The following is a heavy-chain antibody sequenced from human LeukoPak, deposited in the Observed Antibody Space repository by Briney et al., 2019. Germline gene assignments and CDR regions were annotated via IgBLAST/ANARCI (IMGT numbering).Heavy chain of an antibody. V-gene: IGHV3-74*01. D-gene: IGHD1/OR15-1a*01. CDR2: IKGDGSDT. CDR3: ARDPRNKGFDP. Sequence: GGSVRLSCAASGFTFSGYWMHWARQAPGKGLVWVACIKGDGSDTGYADSVKGRFTISRDNAKNMLYLQMNSLRVEDTAVYYCARDPRNKGFDPWGQGTLVTVSA. J-gene: IGHJ5*02. CDR1: GFTFSGYW.